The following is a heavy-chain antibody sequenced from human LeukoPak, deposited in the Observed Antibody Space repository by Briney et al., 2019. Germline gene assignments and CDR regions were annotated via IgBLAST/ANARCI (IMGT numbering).Heavy chain of an antibody. CDR3: ARGGLLWFGTQGGWFDP. V-gene: IGHV4-59*01. CDR2: IHYSGST. Sequence: SETLSLTCTVSGGSISGYYWSWIRQPPGKGLEWIGYIHYSGSTNYNPSLKSRVTISVDTSKNQFSLKLSSVTAADTAVYYCARGGLLWFGTQGGWFDPWGQGTLVTVSS. D-gene: IGHD3-10*01. CDR1: GGSISGYY. J-gene: IGHJ5*02.